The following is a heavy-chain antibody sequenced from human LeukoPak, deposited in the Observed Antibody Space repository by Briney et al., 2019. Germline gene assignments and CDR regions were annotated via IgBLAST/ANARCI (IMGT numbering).Heavy chain of an antibody. CDR2: ISGSGGST. Sequence: GGSLRLSCAASGFTFSSYAMSWVRQAPGKGLEWVSAISGSGGSTYYADSVKGRFTISRDNSKNTLYLQMNSLRAEDTAVYYCARPHGGWYYFDYWGQGTLVTVSS. D-gene: IGHD6-19*01. CDR3: ARPHGGWYYFDY. CDR1: GFTFSSYA. J-gene: IGHJ4*02. V-gene: IGHV3-23*01.